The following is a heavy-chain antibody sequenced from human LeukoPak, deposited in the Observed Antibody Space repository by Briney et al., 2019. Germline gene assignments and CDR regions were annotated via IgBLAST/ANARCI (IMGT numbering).Heavy chain of an antibody. D-gene: IGHD6-19*01. CDR1: GYTFTSYR. J-gene: IGHJ4*02. CDR2: INPSGGST. Sequence: ASVKVSCKASGYTFTSYRVHWVRQAPGQGLEWMGLINPSGGSTTYAQNFQGRVSMTRDTSTSTVYMELSSPRSEDTAVYYCAVLAVAALSRYWGQGTLVTVSS. CDR3: AVLAVAALSRY. V-gene: IGHV1-46*01.